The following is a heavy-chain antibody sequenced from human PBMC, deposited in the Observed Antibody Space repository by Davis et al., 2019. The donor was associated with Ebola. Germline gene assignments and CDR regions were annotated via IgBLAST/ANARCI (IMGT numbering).Heavy chain of an antibody. V-gene: IGHV3-33*01. Sequence: PGGSLRLSCAASGFTFSSYGMHWVRQAPGKGLEWVAVIWHDGSNKYYADSVKGRFTISRDNSKNTLYLQMNSLRAEDTAVYYCARAPVYAIRGGFDYWGQGTLVTVSS. CDR1: GFTFSSYG. J-gene: IGHJ4*02. CDR3: ARAPVYAIRGGFDY. D-gene: IGHD2-8*01. CDR2: IWHDGSNK.